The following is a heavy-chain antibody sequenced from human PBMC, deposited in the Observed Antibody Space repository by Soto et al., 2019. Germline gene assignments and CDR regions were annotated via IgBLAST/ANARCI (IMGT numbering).Heavy chain of an antibody. CDR2: ISGSGGST. Sequence: EVQLLESGGGLVQPGGSLRLSCAASGFTFSSYAMSWVRQAPGKGLEWVSAISGSGGSTYYADSVKGRFTISRDNSKNTPYLQMNSLRAEDTAVYYCAKDGETSSSVIILPEDAFDIWGQGTMVTVSS. J-gene: IGHJ3*02. CDR1: GFTFSSYA. CDR3: AKDGETSSSVIILPEDAFDI. V-gene: IGHV3-23*01. D-gene: IGHD6-6*01.